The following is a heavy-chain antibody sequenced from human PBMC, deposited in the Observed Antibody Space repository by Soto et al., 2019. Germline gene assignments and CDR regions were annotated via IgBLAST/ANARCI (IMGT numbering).Heavy chain of an antibody. D-gene: IGHD3-3*01. V-gene: IGHV4-31*03. CDR3: ARGAHDFWSGYYTSWFDP. Sequence: SLTCTVSGGSISSGGYYWSWIRQHPGKGLEWIGYIYYSGSTYYNPSLKSRVTISVDTSKNQFSLKLSSVTAADTAVYYCARGAHDFWSGYYTSWFDPWGQGTLVTVSS. CDR2: IYYSGST. CDR1: GGSISSGGYY. J-gene: IGHJ5*02.